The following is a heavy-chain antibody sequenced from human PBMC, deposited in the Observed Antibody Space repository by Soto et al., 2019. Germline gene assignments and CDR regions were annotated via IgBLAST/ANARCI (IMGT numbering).Heavy chain of an antibody. D-gene: IGHD3-9*01. J-gene: IGHJ4*02. CDR3: AKEQGSLYDILTGYYNRALDY. CDR2: ISYDGSNK. CDR1: GFTFSSYG. V-gene: IGHV3-30*18. Sequence: QPVGSLRLSCAASGFTFSSYGMHWVRQAPGKGLEWVAVISYDGSNKYYADSVKGRFTISRDNSKNTLYLQMNSLRAEDTAVYYCAKEQGSLYDILTGYYNRALDYWGQGTLVTVSS.